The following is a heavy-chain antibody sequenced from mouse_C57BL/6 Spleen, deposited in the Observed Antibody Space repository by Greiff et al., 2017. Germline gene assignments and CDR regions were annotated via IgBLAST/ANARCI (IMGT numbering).Heavy chain of an antibody. V-gene: IGHV5-9*01. CDR1: GFTFSSYT. Sequence: DVKLVESGGGLVKPGGSLKLSCAASGFTFSSYTMSWVRQTPEKRLEWVATISGGGGNTYYPDSVKGRFTISRDNAKNTLYLQMSSLRSEDTALYYCARLLPDGAMDDWGQGTSVTVSS. D-gene: IGHD2-1*01. CDR3: ARLLPDGAMDD. CDR2: ISGGGGNT. J-gene: IGHJ4*01.